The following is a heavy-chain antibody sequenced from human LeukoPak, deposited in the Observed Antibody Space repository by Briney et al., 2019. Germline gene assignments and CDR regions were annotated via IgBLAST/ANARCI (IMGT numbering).Heavy chain of an antibody. CDR1: GFTFSNAW. CDR2: ISANGERT. D-gene: IGHD3-10*01. V-gene: IGHV3-43*02. CDR3: AKASYYYHYFDC. J-gene: IGHJ4*02. Sequence: GGSLRLSCAASGFTFSNAWMNWVRQAPGKGLEWVALISANGERTYYADSVKGRFTISRDNSKDSLYLQMTSLRNEDTALYYCAKASYYYHYFDCWGQGTLVTVSS.